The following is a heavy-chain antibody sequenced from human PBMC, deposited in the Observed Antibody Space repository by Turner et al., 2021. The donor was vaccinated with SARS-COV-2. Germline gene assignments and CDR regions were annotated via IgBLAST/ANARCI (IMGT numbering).Heavy chain of an antibody. CDR2: IYYSGST. CDR1: GGSISSSSYY. CDR3: AIAPNYYYGMDV. Sequence: QLLLQESGPGLVKPSVTLSLTCSVSGGSISSSSYYWGWIRQPPGKGLEWIGSIYYSGSTYYNPSLKSRVTISVDTSKNQFSLKLSSVTAADTAVYYCAIAPNYYYGMDVWGQGTTVTVSS. V-gene: IGHV4-39*01. J-gene: IGHJ6*02.